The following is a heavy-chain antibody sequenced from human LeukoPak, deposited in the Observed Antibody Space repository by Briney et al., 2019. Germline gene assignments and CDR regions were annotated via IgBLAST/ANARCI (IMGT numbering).Heavy chain of an antibody. V-gene: IGHV4-34*01. Sequence: PSETLSLTCAVYGGSFSGYYWSWIRQPPGKGLEWIGEINHSGSTNYNPSLMSRVTISVDTSKNQFSLKLSSVTAADTAVYYCASIPHYVWGSYRSDAFDIWGQGTMVTVSS. CDR1: GGSFSGYY. D-gene: IGHD3-16*02. CDR3: ASIPHYVWGSYRSDAFDI. J-gene: IGHJ3*02. CDR2: INHSGST.